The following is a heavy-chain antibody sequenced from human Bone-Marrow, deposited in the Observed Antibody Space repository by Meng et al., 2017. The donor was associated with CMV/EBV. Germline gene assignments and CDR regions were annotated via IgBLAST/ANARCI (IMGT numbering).Heavy chain of an antibody. CDR2: IYSGGST. Sequence: GESLKISCAASGFTVSSNYMSWVRQAPGKGLEWVSVIYSGGSTYYADSVKGRFTISRDNSKNTLYLQMNSLRAEDTAVYYCAKGIVVVPAARYFDYWGQGTLVAVSS. CDR3: AKGIVVVPAARYFDY. D-gene: IGHD2-2*01. J-gene: IGHJ4*02. CDR1: GFTVSSNY. V-gene: IGHV3-53*01.